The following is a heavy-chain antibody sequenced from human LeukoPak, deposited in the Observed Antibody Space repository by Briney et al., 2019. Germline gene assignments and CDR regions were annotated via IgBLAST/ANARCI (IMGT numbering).Heavy chain of an antibody. CDR3: ARGLQENLAWLQAFSAFDI. D-gene: IGHD6-19*01. CDR1: GGTFSRHA. J-gene: IGHJ3*02. V-gene: IGHV1-18*01. Sequence: GASVKVSCKASGGTFSRHAISWVRQAPGQGLEWMGWISAYNGDTNYAQKLQGRVTMTTDTSTSTAYMQLRSLRSDDTAVYYCARGLQENLAWLQAFSAFDIWGQGTMVTVSS. CDR2: ISAYNGDT.